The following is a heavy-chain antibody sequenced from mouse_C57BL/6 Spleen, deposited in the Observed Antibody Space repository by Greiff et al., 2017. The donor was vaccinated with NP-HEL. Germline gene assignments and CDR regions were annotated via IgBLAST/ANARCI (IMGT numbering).Heavy chain of an antibody. V-gene: IGHV1-82*01. D-gene: IGHD1-1*01. Sequence: QVQLKQSGPELVKPGASVKISCKASGYAFSSSWMNWVKQRPGKGLEWIGRIYPGDGDTNYNGKFKGKATLTADKSSSTAYMQLSSLTSEDSAVYFCARRKLREYYFDYWGQGTTLTVSS. CDR2: IYPGDGDT. CDR1: GYAFSSSW. CDR3: ARRKLREYYFDY. J-gene: IGHJ2*01.